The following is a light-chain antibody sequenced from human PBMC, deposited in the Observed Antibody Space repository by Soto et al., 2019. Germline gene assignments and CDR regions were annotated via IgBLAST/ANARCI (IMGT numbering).Light chain of an antibody. CDR2: DTS. Sequence: QAVVTQENTLTVSPGGTVTLTCGSSTGPVTRGHYPYWFQQKPGQAPRTLIYDTSNKYSWTSARFSGSLLGGKAALILSGAQPEDEADYYCLLSYAGAFAVFGGGTKVTVL. CDR1: TGPVTRGHY. V-gene: IGLV7-46*01. J-gene: IGLJ2*01. CDR3: LLSYAGAFAV.